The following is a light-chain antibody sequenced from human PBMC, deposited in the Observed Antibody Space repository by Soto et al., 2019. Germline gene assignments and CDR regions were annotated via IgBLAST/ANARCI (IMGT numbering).Light chain of an antibody. J-gene: IGKJ1*01. Sequence: EIVLTQSPGTLSLPPGERATLSCRASQTISSSHLAWYQQKPGQAPRLLIYGASSRATDIPDRFSGSGSGADFTLTISRLKPEDFAVYYCQHYDSSLRTFGPGTKVDIK. CDR1: QTISSSH. CDR3: QHYDSSLRT. V-gene: IGKV3-20*01. CDR2: GAS.